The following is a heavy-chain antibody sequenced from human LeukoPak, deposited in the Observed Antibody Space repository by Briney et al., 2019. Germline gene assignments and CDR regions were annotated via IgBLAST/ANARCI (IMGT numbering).Heavy chain of an antibody. CDR1: GYTFTGYY. CDR2: INPNSGGT. J-gene: IGHJ4*02. D-gene: IGHD3-22*01. V-gene: IGHV1-2*06. CDR3: ARVADKYYYDSSGYYPGPRGIDY. Sequence: ASVKVSCKASGYTFTGYYMHWVRQAPGQGLEWMGRINPNSGGTNYAQKFQGRVTITADESTSTAYMELSSLRSEDTAVYYCARVADKYYYDSSGYYPGPRGIDYWGQGTLVTVSS.